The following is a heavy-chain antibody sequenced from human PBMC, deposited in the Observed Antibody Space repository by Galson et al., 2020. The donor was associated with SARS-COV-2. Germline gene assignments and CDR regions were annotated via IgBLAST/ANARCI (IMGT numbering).Heavy chain of an antibody. V-gene: IGHV3-11*01. D-gene: IGHD3-3*01. J-gene: IGHJ2*01. CDR1: GFTFSDYY. CDR2: ISSSGSTI. CDR3: ARGSGYYTWSGNFDL. Sequence: KIGESLKISCAASGFTFSDYYMSWIRQAPGKGLEWVSYISSSGSTIYYADSVKGRFTISRDNAKNSLYLQMNSLRAEDTAVYYCARGSGYYTWSGNFDLWGRGTLVTVSS.